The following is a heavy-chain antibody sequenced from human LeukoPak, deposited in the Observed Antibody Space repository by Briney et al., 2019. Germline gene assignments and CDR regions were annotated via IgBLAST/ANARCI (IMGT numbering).Heavy chain of an antibody. CDR3: ARDRNNYGRTGFDY. J-gene: IGHJ4*02. V-gene: IGHV3-53*01. D-gene: IGHD4-17*01. Sequence: GGSLRLSCAASGFTVSSNYMSWGRHAPGKGLELVSVLYSGGSTSYSDSVKGRFTISRDNTNNTLYLQMHSLRADDTAMYDRARDRNNYGRTGFDYWGQGTLVTASS. CDR2: LYSGGST. CDR1: GFTVSSNY.